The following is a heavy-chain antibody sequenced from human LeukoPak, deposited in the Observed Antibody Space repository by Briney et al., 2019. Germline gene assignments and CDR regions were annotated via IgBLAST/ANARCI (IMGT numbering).Heavy chain of an antibody. D-gene: IGHD5-18*01. CDR3: ARDAGYVRFDF. V-gene: IGHV3-21*01. CDR2: FGSDLSFR. Sequence: GGSLRLSCAGSGFTFSHYSMNWVRQAPGKGLEWVASFGSDLSFRSYADSVKGRFTISRDNAESSLHLHMNSLRAEDTAIYYCARDAGYVRFDFWGQGTLATVSS. CDR1: GFTFSHYS. J-gene: IGHJ4*02.